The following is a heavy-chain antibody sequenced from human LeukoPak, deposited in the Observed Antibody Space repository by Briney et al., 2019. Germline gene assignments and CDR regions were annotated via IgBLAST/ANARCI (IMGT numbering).Heavy chain of an antibody. D-gene: IGHD6-19*01. V-gene: IGHV4-34*01. CDR2: INHSGRT. CDR3: AISGKVRSGWFLSD. J-gene: IGHJ4*02. CDR1: GGSFSGYY. Sequence: SETLSLTCAVYGGSFSGYYWSWIRQPPGKGLEWIGEINHSGRTNYNPSLKSRVTISVETSKNQFSLKLRSVTAADTAVYYCAISGKVRSGWFLSDWGKRTLVTVSS.